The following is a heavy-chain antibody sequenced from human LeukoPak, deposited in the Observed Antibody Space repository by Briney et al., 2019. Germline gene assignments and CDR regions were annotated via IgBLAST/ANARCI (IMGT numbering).Heavy chain of an antibody. CDR1: GFTFSSYG. V-gene: IGHV3-74*03. D-gene: IGHD1-26*01. CDR3: ARGGGIYGLWDY. Sequence: GGSLRLSCAASGFTFSSYGMRWVRQAPGKGLVWVSRIYSDGSSYTADSVKGRFTISRDNAKDTLYLQMNSLRVEDTAVYYCARGGGIYGLWDYWGQGTLVTVSS. J-gene: IGHJ4*02. CDR2: IYSDGSSY.